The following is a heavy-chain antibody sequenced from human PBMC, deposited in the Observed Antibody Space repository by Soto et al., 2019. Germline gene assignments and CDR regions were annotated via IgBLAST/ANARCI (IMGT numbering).Heavy chain of an antibody. CDR2: ISYDGSNK. CDR3: ARAPPRGIAAPGTWGSGMDV. CDR1: GFSFSSHS. D-gene: IGHD6-13*01. V-gene: IGHV3-30*04. J-gene: IGHJ6*02. Sequence: GGSLRLSCAASGFSFSSHSMHWVRQAPGKGLEWVAVISYDGSNKYYADSVKGRFTITRDSSKNTVSLQMNSLRLEDTAVYYCARAPPRGIAAPGTWGSGMDVWGQGTTVTVSS.